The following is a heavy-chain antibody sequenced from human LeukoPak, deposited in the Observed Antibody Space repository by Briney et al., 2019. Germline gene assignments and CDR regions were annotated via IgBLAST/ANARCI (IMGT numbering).Heavy chain of an antibody. CDR1: GFTFSTSW. J-gene: IGHJ4*02. V-gene: IGHV3-7*01. Sequence: GGSLRLSYVVSGFTFSTSWMAWVRQAPGKGLEWLANINKDGRQTYYVDSVKGRFTISRDNAENSLHLQMNSLRAEDTAVYYCATSLDAPGNYWGQGSLVTVSS. D-gene: IGHD6-13*01. CDR3: ATSLDAPGNY. CDR2: INKDGRQT.